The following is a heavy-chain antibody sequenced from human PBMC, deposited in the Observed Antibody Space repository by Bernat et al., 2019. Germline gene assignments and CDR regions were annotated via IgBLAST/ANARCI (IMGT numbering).Heavy chain of an antibody. CDR1: GFSLSTSGVG. V-gene: IGHV2-5*02. J-gene: IGHJ1*01. D-gene: IGHD5-24*01. CDR3: AHSRPEMASAEYFQH. Sequence: QITLKESGPTLVKPTQTLTLTCTFSGFSLSTSGVGVGWIRQPPGKALEWLALIYWDDDKRYSPSLKTRLTITKDTSKNQVVLTMTNMDPVDTATYYCAHSRPEMASAEYFQHWGQGTLVTVSS. CDR2: IYWDDDK.